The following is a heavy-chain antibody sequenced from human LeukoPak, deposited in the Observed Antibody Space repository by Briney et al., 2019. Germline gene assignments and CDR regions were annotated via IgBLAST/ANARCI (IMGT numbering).Heavy chain of an antibody. CDR1: GGSISSGGYY. CDR2: IYYSGST. D-gene: IGHD6-6*01. V-gene: IGHV4-31*03. CDR3: ARLPRIAARDWFDP. Sequence: SETLSLTCTVSGGSISSGGYYWSWIRQHPGKGLEWIGYIYYSGSTYYNPSLKSRVTISVDTSKNQFSLKLSSVTAADTAVYYCARLPRIAARDWFDPWGQGTLVTVSS. J-gene: IGHJ5*02.